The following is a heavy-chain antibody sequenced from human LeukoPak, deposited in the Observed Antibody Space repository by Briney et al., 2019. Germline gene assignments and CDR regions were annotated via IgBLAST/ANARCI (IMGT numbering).Heavy chain of an antibody. V-gene: IGHV1-46*01. Sequence: ASVKVSCKASGYTFTSYYIHWVRQAPGQGLGWRGIMNPSGGSTSYAQKFQGRVTMTRDTSTSTVHMELSSLRSEDTAVYYCARGEKIGEPYYYYYYMDGGGKGTTVTIS. D-gene: IGHD1-14*01. CDR2: MNPSGGST. J-gene: IGHJ6*03. CDR3: ARGEKIGEPYYYYYYMDG. CDR1: GYTFTSYY.